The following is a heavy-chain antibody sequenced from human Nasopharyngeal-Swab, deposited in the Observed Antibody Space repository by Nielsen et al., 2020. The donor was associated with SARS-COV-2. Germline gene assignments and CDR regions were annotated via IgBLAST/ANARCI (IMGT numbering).Heavy chain of an antibody. V-gene: IGHV3-30*18. CDR2: ISYDGSNK. Sequence: GESLKISCAASGFTFSSYGMHWVRQAPGKGLEWVAVISYDGSNKYYADSVKGRFTISRDNSKNTLYLQMNGLRAEDTAVYYCAKDGDGGSNDGQPRYCSGGSCYYYYYGMDVWGQGTTVTVSS. D-gene: IGHD2-15*01. J-gene: IGHJ6*02. CDR1: GFTFSSYG. CDR3: AKDGDGGSNDGQPRYCSGGSCYYYYYGMDV.